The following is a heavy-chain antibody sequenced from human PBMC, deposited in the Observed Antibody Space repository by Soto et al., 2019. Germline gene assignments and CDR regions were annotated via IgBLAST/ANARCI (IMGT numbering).Heavy chain of an antibody. J-gene: IGHJ5*02. CDR2: IIPIFGTA. D-gene: IGHD5-12*01. Sequence: SVKVSCKASGGTFSSYAISWVRQAPGQGLEWMGGIIPIFGTANYAQKFQGRVTITADESTSTAYMELSSLRSEDTAVYYCARDRFGGEMATINGWFDPWGQGTLVTVSS. V-gene: IGHV1-69*13. CDR3: ARDRFGGEMATINGWFDP. CDR1: GGTFSSYA.